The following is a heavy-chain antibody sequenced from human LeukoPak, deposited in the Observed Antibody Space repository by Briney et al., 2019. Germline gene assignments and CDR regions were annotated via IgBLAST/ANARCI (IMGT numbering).Heavy chain of an antibody. D-gene: IGHD3-3*01. Sequence: GGSLSLSCAASGFTFSSYAMSWVRQAPGKGLEWVSAISGSGGSTYYADSVKGRFTISRDNSKNTLYLQMNSLRAEDTAVYYCAKAAYDFWSGYPPRMGYWGQGTLVTVSS. CDR1: GFTFSSYA. CDR3: AKAAYDFWSGYPPRMGY. J-gene: IGHJ4*02. CDR2: ISGSGGST. V-gene: IGHV3-23*01.